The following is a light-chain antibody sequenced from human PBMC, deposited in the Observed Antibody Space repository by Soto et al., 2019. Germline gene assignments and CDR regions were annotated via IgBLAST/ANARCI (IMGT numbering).Light chain of an antibody. V-gene: IGLV1-40*01. J-gene: IGLJ1*01. CDR2: ANG. CDR3: QSYDSSVRGYV. CDR1: SSNIGARFD. Sequence: QSVLTQPPSVSGAPGQRVTVSCTGSSSNIGARFDVHWYQQLPGTAPRLLIYANGNRPSGVPDRFSGSKSGTSASLAITGLQAEDEADYYCQSYDSSVRGYVFGTGTKVTVL.